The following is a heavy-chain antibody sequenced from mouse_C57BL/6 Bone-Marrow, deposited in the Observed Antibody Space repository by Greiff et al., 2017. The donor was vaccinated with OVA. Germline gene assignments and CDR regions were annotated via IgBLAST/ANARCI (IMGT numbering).Heavy chain of an antibody. Sequence: QQSCKASGYTFISYWMQWVKQRPGQGLEWLGEIDPSDSYTNYNQKFKGKSTLTVNTSSSTADMQLRGLTSEDSAVYYCARKVDYCGKGSTLAV. J-gene: IGHJ2*01. CDR2: IDPSDSYT. CDR3: ARKVDY. V-gene: IGHV1-50*01. CDR1: GYTFISYW.